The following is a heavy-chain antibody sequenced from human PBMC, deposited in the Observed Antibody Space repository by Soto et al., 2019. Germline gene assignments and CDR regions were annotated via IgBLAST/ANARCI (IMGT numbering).Heavy chain of an antibody. CDR2: ISGSGGST. D-gene: IGHD3-16*02. V-gene: IGHV3-23*01. CDR1: GFTFSSYA. Sequence: ESGGGLVQPGGSLRLSCAASGFTFSSYAMSWVRQAPGTGLEWVSAISGSGGSTYYADSVKGRFTISRDNSKNTLYLQMNSLRAEDTAVYYCAKPPRMITFGGVIAPYFDYWGQGTLVTVSS. J-gene: IGHJ4*02. CDR3: AKPPRMITFGGVIAPYFDY.